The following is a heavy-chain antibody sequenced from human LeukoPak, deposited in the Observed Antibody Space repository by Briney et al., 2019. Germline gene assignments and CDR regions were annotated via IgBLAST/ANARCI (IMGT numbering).Heavy chain of an antibody. V-gene: IGHV3-21*01. CDR2: ISSSSSYI. CDR1: GFTFSSYS. D-gene: IGHD3-10*01. Sequence: GSLRLSCAASGFTFSSYSMNWVRQAPGKGLEWVSSISSSSSYIYYADSVKGRFTISRDNAKNSLYLQMNSLRAEDTAVYYCARDSASLWFGELSGWFAPWGQGTLVTVSS. J-gene: IGHJ5*02. CDR3: ARDSASLWFGELSGWFAP.